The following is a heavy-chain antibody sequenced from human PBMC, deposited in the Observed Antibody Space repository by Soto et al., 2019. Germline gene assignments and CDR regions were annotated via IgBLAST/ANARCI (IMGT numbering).Heavy chain of an antibody. J-gene: IGHJ6*02. Sequence: SETLSLTCTVSGGSISSYCWSWIRQPPGKGLEWIGYIYYSGSTNYNPSLKSRVTISVDTSKNQFSLKLNSVTAADTAVYYCARDPGPINCSGGSCYPYYYYGMDVWGQGTTVTVSS. CDR1: GGSISSYC. V-gene: IGHV4-59*01. D-gene: IGHD2-15*01. CDR2: IYYSGST. CDR3: ARDPGPINCSGGSCYPYYYYGMDV.